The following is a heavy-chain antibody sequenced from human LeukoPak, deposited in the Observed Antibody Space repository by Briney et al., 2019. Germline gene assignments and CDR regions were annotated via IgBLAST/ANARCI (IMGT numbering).Heavy chain of an antibody. J-gene: IGHJ4*02. CDR2: IKHDGSEK. Sequence: TGGPLRLSCAASGFTFNNYWMTWVRQAPGKGLERVANIKHDGSEKYYVDSVKGRFTISRDNAKNSLYLQMNSLRAEDTAVYYCARDYGAPRYWGQGTLVTVSS. CDR1: GFTFNNYW. CDR3: ARDYGAPRY. V-gene: IGHV3-7*04. D-gene: IGHD4-17*01.